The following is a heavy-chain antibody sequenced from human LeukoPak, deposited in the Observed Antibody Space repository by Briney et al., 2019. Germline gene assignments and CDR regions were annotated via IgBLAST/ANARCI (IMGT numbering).Heavy chain of an antibody. CDR3: ARGTTGYTWFDP. V-gene: IGHV4-38-2*02. J-gene: IGHJ5*02. CDR1: GHSISSAYY. D-gene: IGHD4-11*01. Sequence: SETLSLTCTVSGHSISSAYYWGWIRQPPGKGLEWIGSIYHSGSTYYSPSLKSLVTISVDTSKNQFSVNLNSVTAEDTAVYYCARGTTGYTWFDPWGQGTLVTVSS. CDR2: IYHSGST.